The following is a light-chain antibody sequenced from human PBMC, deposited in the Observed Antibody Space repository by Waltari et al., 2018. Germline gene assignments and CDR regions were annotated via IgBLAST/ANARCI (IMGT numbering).Light chain of an antibody. J-gene: IGLJ2*01. V-gene: IGLV1-40*01. CDR2: DNS. Sequence: QSVLTQPPSVSGAPGQRVPISCTGSSSNIGAGYDVHWYQQLPGTAPKLLIYDNSKRPSGVPDRFSASKSGTSASLAINGLQAEDEADYYCQSFDSTLTAYVVFGGGTKLTVL. CDR1: SSNIGAGYD. CDR3: QSFDSTLTAYVV.